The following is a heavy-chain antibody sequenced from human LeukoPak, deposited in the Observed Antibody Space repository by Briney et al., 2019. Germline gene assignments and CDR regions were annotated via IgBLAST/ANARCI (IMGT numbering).Heavy chain of an antibody. V-gene: IGHV3-7*01. D-gene: IGHD2-2*01. J-gene: IGHJ6*02. CDR2: IKQDGSEE. CDR1: GFTFSSYW. Sequence: PGGSLRLSCAASGFTFSSYWMSWVRQAPGKGLEWVANIKQDGSEEYYVDSVKGRFTISRDNAKNSLYLQMNSLRAEDTAVYYCARDSVVPAASREIYYYYGMDVWGQGTTVTVSS. CDR3: ARDSVVPAASREIYYYYGMDV.